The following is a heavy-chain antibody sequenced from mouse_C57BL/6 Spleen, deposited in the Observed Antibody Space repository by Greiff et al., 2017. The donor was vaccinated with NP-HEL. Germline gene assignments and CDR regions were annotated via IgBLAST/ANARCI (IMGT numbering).Heavy chain of an antibody. CDR1: GFTFSDFY. Sequence: EVTLVESGGGLVQSGRSLRLSCATSGFTFSDFYMEWVRQAPGKGLEWIAASRNKANDYTTEYSASVKGRFIVSRDTSQSILYLQMNALRAEDTAIYYCARDGNYTMDYWGQGTSVTVSS. V-gene: IGHV7-1*01. D-gene: IGHD2-1*01. CDR3: ARDGNYTMDY. J-gene: IGHJ4*01. CDR2: SRNKANDYTT.